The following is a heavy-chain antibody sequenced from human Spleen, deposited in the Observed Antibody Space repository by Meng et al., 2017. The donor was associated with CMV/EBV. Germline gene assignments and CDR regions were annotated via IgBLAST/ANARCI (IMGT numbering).Heavy chain of an antibody. J-gene: IGHJ6*02. D-gene: IGHD3-3*01. CDR1: GFSFNKYR. V-gene: IGHV3-48*04. Sequence: GGSLRFSCATSGFSFNKYRMNWVRQAPGKGLEWVSYISSSSSTIYYADSVKGRFTISRDNAKNSLYLQMNSLRAEDTAVYYCARDGMAVEERFLEWLPYYYYGMDVWGQGTTVTVSS. CDR3: ARDGMAVEERFLEWLPYYYYGMDV. CDR2: ISSSSSTI.